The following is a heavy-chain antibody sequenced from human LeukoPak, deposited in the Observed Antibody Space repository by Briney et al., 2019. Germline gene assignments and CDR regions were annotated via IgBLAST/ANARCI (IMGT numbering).Heavy chain of an antibody. D-gene: IGHD6-13*01. Sequence: ASVKVSCKASGYTFTSCGISWVRQAPGQGLECMGWISAYNGNTNYAQKLQGRVTMTTDTSTSTAYMELRSLRSDDTAVYYCARDPDSSSWGYYFDYWGQGTLVTVSS. CDR1: GYTFTSCG. CDR2: ISAYNGNT. V-gene: IGHV1-18*01. CDR3: ARDPDSSSWGYYFDY. J-gene: IGHJ4*02.